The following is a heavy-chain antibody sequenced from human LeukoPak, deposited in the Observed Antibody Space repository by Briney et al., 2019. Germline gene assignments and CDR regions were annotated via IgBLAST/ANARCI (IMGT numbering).Heavy chain of an antibody. V-gene: IGHV4-31*03. D-gene: IGHD4-17*01. J-gene: IGHJ6*02. CDR3: ARASTVTTPYYYYYYGMDV. CDR2: TYYSGST. Sequence: PSQTLSLTCTVSGGSISSGGYYWSWIRQHPGKGLEWIGYTYYSGSTYYNPSLKSRVTISVDTSKNQFSLKLSSVTAADTAVYYCARASTVTTPYYYYYYGMDVWGQGTTVTVSS. CDR1: GGSISSGGYY.